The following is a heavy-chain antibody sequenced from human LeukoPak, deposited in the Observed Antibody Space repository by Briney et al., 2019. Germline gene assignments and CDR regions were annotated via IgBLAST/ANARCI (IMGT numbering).Heavy chain of an antibody. Sequence: SETLSLTCTVSGGSISSYYWSWIRQPPGKGLVWIGYIYYSGSTNYNPSLKSRVTISVDTSKNQCSLKLSSVTAADTAVYYCARRGITMVRGRYSDYWGQGTLVTVSS. CDR3: ARRGITMVRGRYSDY. J-gene: IGHJ4*02. CDR1: GGSISSYY. D-gene: IGHD3-10*01. CDR2: IYYSGST. V-gene: IGHV4-59*12.